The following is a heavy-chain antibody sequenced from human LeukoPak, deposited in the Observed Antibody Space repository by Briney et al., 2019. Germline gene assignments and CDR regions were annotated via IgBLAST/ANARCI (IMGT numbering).Heavy chain of an antibody. CDR1: GFSFSSYG. J-gene: IGHJ4*02. CDR3: ARDIYYGSGSYYPFDY. V-gene: IGHV3-30*03. Sequence: PGRSLRLSCAASGFSFSSYGMHWARQAPGKGLEWVAVISYDGGIQYYADSVKGRFTISRDNSKNTLYLQMNSLRAEDTAVYYCARDIYYGSGSYYPFDYWGQGTLVTVSS. D-gene: IGHD3-10*01. CDR2: ISYDGGIQ.